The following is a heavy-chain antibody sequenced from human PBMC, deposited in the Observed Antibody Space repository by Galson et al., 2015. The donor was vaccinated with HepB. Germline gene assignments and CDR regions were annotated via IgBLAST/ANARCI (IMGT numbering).Heavy chain of an antibody. CDR2: IYYSGST. CDR3: ARDGRDYDILTGLEYYYYYMDV. Sequence: LSLTCTVSGGSISSGGYYWSWIRQHPGKGLEWIGYIYYSGSTYYNPSLKSRVTISVDTSKNQFSLKLSSVTAADTAVYYCARDGRDYDILTGLEYYYYYMDVWGKGTAVTVSS. CDR1: GGSISSGGYY. V-gene: IGHV4-31*03. D-gene: IGHD3-9*01. J-gene: IGHJ6*03.